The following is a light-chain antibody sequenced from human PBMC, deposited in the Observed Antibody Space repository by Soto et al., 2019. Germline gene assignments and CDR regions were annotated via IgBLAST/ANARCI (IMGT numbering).Light chain of an antibody. CDR1: QSVSSSY. V-gene: IGKV3-20*01. J-gene: IGKJ4*01. CDR3: QQYGSSPLT. Sequence: IVVTQSPGTPSLSPGERATLSCRASQSVSSSYSAWYQQKPGQAPRLLIYGASSRATGIPDRFSGSGSWTDFTLTIRRLESEDFAVYYCQQYGSSPLTFGGGTKVEIK. CDR2: GAS.